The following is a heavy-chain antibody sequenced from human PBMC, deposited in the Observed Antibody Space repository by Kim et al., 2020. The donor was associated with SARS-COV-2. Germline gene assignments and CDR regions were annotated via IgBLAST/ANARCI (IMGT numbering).Heavy chain of an antibody. J-gene: IGHJ5*02. D-gene: IGHD2-8*01. Sequence: NTNYAQKLQGRVTMTTDTSTSTAYMELRSLRSDDTAVYYCARTLMGRFDPWGQGTLVTVSS. CDR2: NT. CDR3: ARTLMGRFDP. V-gene: IGHV1-18*01.